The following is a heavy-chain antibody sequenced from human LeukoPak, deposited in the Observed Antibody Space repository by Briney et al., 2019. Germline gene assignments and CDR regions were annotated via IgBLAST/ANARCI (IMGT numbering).Heavy chain of an antibody. CDR3: ARSGSYFRVYYFDY. V-gene: IGHV4-34*01. J-gene: IGHJ4*02. CDR1: GGSFSGYY. D-gene: IGHD1-26*01. CDR2: INHSGST. Sequence: ETSETLSLTCAVYGGSFSGYYWSWIRQPPGKGLEWIGEINHSGSTNYNPSLKSRVTISVDTSKNQFSLKLSSVTAADTAVYYCARSGSYFRVYYFDYWGQGTLVTVSS.